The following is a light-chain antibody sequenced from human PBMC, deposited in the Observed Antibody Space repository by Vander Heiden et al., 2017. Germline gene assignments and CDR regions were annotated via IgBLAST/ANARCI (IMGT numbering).Light chain of an antibody. V-gene: IGLV3-9*01. CDR3: HVWDSSTDV. CDR2: RDS. Sequence: SYEMTQPISVSVALGQTARITCGGNNIGSKSVHLYQQRPGQAPVLVIYRDSNRPSGIPERFSGSNSGNTATLTISRAQAGDEADYYCHVWDSSTDVFGTGTKVTVL. CDR1: NIGSKS. J-gene: IGLJ1*01.